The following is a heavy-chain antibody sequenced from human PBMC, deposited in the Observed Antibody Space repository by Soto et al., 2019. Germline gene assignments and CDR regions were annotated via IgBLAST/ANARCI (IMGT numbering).Heavy chain of an antibody. J-gene: IGHJ4*02. CDR1: GFTFSSYA. D-gene: IGHD5-12*01. V-gene: IGHV3-30-3*01. Sequence: QVQLVESGGGVVQPGRSLSLSCAASGFTFSSYAMYWVRQAPGKGLEWVAVISYDGSNKYYADSVKGRFTISRDNSKNTLYLQMNSLRAEDTAVYYCTGGGGGYDWYDYWGQGTLVTVSS. CDR3: TGGGGGYDWYDY. CDR2: ISYDGSNK.